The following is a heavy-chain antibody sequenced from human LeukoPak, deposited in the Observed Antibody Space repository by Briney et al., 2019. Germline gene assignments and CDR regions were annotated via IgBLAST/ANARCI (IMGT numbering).Heavy chain of an antibody. CDR3: AREIAVAGTPFRTNWFDP. Sequence: PSETLSLTCTVSGGSISSGSYYWSWIRQPAGKGLEWIGRIYTSGSTNYNPSLKSRVTISVDTSKNQFSLKLSSVTAADTAVYYCAREIAVAGTPFRTNWFDPWGQGTLVTVSS. D-gene: IGHD6-19*01. CDR2: IYTSGST. CDR1: GGSISSGSYY. V-gene: IGHV4-61*02. J-gene: IGHJ5*02.